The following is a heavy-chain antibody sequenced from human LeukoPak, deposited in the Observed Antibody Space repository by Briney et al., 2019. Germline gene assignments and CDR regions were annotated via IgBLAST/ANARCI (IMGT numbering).Heavy chain of an antibody. Sequence: GGSLRLSCAASGFTFSSYAMHWVRQAPGKGLEWVAVISYDGSNKYYADPVKGRFTISRDNSKNTLYLQMNSLRAEDTAVYYCARGRGFLAGYWGQGTLVTVSS. D-gene: IGHD6-19*01. J-gene: IGHJ4*02. V-gene: IGHV3-30-3*01. CDR3: ARGRGFLAGY. CDR1: GFTFSSYA. CDR2: ISYDGSNK.